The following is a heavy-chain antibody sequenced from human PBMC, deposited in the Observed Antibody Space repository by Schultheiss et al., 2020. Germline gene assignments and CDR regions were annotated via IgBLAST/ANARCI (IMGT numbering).Heavy chain of an antibody. D-gene: IGHD1-7*01. CDR3: ARGSITGTTSSLYYYYYGMDV. CDR2: INPNSGNT. CDR1: GYTFTGYY. V-gene: IGHV1-8*02. Sequence: ASVKVSCKASGYTFTGYYMHWVRQAPGQGLEWMGWINPNSGNTGYAQKFQGRVTMTRNTSISTAYMELSSLRSEDTAVYYCARGSITGTTSSLYYYYYGMDVGGQGTTVTVAS. J-gene: IGHJ6*02.